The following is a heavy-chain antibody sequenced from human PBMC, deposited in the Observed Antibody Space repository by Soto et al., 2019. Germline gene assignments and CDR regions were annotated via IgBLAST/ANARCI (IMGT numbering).Heavy chain of an antibody. CDR2: INAGNGNT. V-gene: IGHV1-3*01. CDR3: ARGLYYYDSSGYWPVTTWGFDP. Sequence: ASVKVSCTAAGYTFTSYAMHWVRQAPGQRLEWMGWINAGNGNTKYSQKFQGRVTITRDTSASTAYMELSSLRSEDTAVYYCARGLYYYDSSGYWPVTTWGFDPWGQGTLVTVSS. J-gene: IGHJ5*02. CDR1: GYTFTSYA. D-gene: IGHD3-22*01.